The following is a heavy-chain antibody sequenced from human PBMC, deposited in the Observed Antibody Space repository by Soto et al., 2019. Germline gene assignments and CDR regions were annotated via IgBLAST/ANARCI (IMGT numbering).Heavy chain of an antibody. D-gene: IGHD3-9*01. Sequence: SETLSLTCTVSGGSISSGGYYWSWIRQHPGKGLEWIGYIYYSGSTYYNPSLKSRVTISVDTSKNQFSLKLSSVTAADTAVYYCARDHYDILTGYPNWFDPWGQGTLVTVSS. CDR3: ARDHYDILTGYPNWFDP. CDR2: IYYSGST. V-gene: IGHV4-31*03. CDR1: GGSISSGGYY. J-gene: IGHJ5*02.